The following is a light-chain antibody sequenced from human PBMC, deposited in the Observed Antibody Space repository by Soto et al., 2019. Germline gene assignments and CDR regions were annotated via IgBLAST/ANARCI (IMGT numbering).Light chain of an antibody. CDR2: EGT. V-gene: IGLV2-23*01. Sequence: QSVLTQPASVSGSPGQSITISCTGTSSDIETYNLLSWYQQHPGKAPKLMIYEGTKRPSGVSDRFSGSKSGNTASLTISGLQAEDEAEYYCCSYAHSSTMVFGGGTKLTVL. CDR1: SSDIETYNL. J-gene: IGLJ2*01. CDR3: CSYAHSSTMV.